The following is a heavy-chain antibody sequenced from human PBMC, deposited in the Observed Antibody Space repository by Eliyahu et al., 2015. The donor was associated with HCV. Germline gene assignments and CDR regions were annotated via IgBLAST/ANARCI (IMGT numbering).Heavy chain of an antibody. V-gene: IGHV3-49*03. J-gene: IGHJ4*02. CDR1: GFXFGDXA. D-gene: IGHD6-13*01. CDR2: IRSKAYGGTT. Sequence: EVQLVESGGGLVQPGRSLRLSCTASGFXFGDXAXSWFRQAPGXGPEXVGFIRSKAYGGTTEYAAYVKXRFTISRDDSKSIAYLQMNSLKTEDTAVYYCTRAGIAAASTFFDYWGQGTLVTVSS. CDR3: TRAGIAAASTFFDY.